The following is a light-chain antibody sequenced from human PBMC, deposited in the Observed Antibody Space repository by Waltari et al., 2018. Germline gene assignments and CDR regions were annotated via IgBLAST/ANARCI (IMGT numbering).Light chain of an antibody. CDR1: QDISHY. Sequence: IQMTQSPSALSASVGNRVTITCRASQDISHYLAWFQQKPGKVPRRLIFVASSLQSGVPPRFSGSGSGTEFTLTISSLQPEDSATYYCLQYVSSSLWTFGQGTKVEI. J-gene: IGKJ1*01. CDR3: LQYVSSSLWT. V-gene: IGKV1-17*03. CDR2: VAS.